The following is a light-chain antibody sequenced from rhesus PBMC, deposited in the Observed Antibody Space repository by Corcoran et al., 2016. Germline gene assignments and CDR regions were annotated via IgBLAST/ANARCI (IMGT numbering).Light chain of an antibody. CDR2: KDR. V-gene: IGLV3-29*01. J-gene: IGLJ6*01. Sequence: SYDVTQPRSVSVSPGQTARITCGGESIGSKYVHWYQQKPAQAPVLVIYKDRNRPSGIPERFSGSNSGNTATLTISGVEAGDEADYYCQVWDSSSDHDVFGSGTKLTVL. CDR1: SIGSKY. CDR3: QVWDSSSDHDV.